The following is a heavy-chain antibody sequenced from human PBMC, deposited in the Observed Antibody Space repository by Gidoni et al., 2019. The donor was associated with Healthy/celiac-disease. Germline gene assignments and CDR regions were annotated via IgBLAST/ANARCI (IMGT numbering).Heavy chain of an antibody. V-gene: IGHV4-59*01. D-gene: IGHD6-6*01. J-gene: IGHJ3*02. Sequence: PSLKSRVTISVDTSKNQFSLKLSSVTAADTAVYYCAREGSSGAFDIWGQGTMVTVSS. CDR3: AREGSSGAFDI.